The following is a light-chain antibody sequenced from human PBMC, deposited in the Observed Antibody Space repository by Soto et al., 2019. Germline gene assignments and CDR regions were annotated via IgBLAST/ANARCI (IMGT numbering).Light chain of an antibody. CDR3: LQDYSYPWT. Sequence: IELTQSPSSLSPSLGDRGTLTCRASQSISSYLNWYQQKPGKAPKLLIHAASSLESGVPTRFSGSGSGTDFTFTISSLQAEDFATYYCLQDYSYPWTFGQGTRWIS. CDR2: AAS. V-gene: IGKV1-6*01. CDR1: QSISSY. J-gene: IGKJ1*01.